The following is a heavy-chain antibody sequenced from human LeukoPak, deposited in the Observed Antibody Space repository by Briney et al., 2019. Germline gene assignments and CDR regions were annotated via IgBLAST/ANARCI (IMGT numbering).Heavy chain of an antibody. Sequence: PGGSLRLSCVGSGFTFDDYAMHWVRHVPGKGLEWVSGINWNSDDMGYADSVKGRFTISRDNAKNSLFLQMNILRVEDTAFYYCVKDQTGSTGSWFDPWGQGTLVTVSS. D-gene: IGHD1-1*01. CDR2: INWNSDDM. CDR1: GFTFDDYA. V-gene: IGHV3-9*01. CDR3: VKDQTGSTGSWFDP. J-gene: IGHJ5*02.